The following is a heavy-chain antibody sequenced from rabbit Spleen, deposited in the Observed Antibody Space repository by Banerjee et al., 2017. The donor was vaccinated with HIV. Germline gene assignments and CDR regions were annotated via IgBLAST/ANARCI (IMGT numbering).Heavy chain of an antibody. V-gene: IGHV1S45*01. J-gene: IGHJ4*01. CDR1: GFYFSSSYY. CDR2: IYTGSGST. CDR3: ARGGYGGVIHATGL. D-gene: IGHD4-2*01. Sequence: QEQLVESGGGLVKPGASLTLTCTASGFYFSSSYYMCWVRQAPGKGLEWIGCIYTGSGSTYYASWAKGRFTISKTSSTTVTLQMTSLTAADTATYFCARGGYGGVIHATGLWGPGTLVTVS.